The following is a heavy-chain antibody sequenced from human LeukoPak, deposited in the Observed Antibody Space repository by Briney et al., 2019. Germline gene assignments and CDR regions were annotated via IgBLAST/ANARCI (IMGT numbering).Heavy chain of an antibody. CDR1: GGSISSYY. Sequence: PSETLSLTCTVSGGSISSYYWSWIRQPPGKGLEWIGYIYYSGSTNYNPSLKSRVTISVDTSKNQFPLKLSSVTAADTAVYYCARVRMTYDAFDIWGQGTMVTVSS. CDR2: IYYSGST. V-gene: IGHV4-59*01. J-gene: IGHJ3*02. D-gene: IGHD2-21*02. CDR3: ARVRMTYDAFDI.